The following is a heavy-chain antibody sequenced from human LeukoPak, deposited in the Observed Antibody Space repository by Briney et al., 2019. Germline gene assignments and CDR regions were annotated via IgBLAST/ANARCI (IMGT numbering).Heavy chain of an antibody. CDR3: ARDGYSSSWYATLYYYYYMDV. V-gene: IGHV3-23*01. J-gene: IGHJ6*03. Sequence: GGSLRLSCAASGFTFSSYGMSWVRQAPGKGLEWVSAISGSGGSTYYADSVKGRFTISRDNSKNTLYLQMNSLRAEDTAVYYCARDGYSSSWYATLYYYYYMDVWGKGTTVTISS. D-gene: IGHD6-13*01. CDR2: ISGSGGST. CDR1: GFTFSSYG.